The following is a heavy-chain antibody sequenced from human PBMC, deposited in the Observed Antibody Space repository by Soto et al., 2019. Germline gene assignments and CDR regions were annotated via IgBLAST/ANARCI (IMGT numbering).Heavy chain of an antibody. D-gene: IGHD2-21*02. V-gene: IGHV4-31*03. Sequence: PSETLSLTCTVSGGSISSGGYYWSWIRQHPGKGLEWIGYIYYSGSTYYNPSLKSRVTISVDTSKNQFSLKLSSVTAADTAVYYCARKAVVVTAYDYWGQGTLVNVS. CDR2: IYYSGST. CDR1: GGSISSGGYY. CDR3: ARKAVVVTAYDY. J-gene: IGHJ4*02.